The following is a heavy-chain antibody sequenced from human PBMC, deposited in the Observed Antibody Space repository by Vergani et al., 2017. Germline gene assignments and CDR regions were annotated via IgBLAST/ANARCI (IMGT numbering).Heavy chain of an antibody. CDR2: INHSGST. CDR1: GGSISSGGYY. D-gene: IGHD6-13*01. V-gene: IGHV4-31*03. CDR3: ARIAAALTPDYYYYGMDV. Sequence: QVQLQESGPGLVKPSQTLSLTCTVSGGSISSGGYYWSWIRQPPGKGLEWIGEINHSGSTNYNPSLKSRVTISVDTSKNQFSLKLSSVTAADTAVYYCARIAAALTPDYYYYGMDVWGQGTTVTVSS. J-gene: IGHJ6*02.